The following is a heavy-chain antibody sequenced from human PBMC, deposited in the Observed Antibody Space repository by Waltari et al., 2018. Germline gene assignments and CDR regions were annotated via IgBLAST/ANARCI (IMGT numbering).Heavy chain of an antibody. D-gene: IGHD3-22*01. CDR3: ASKYYDSSGSDNWYFDL. J-gene: IGHJ2*01. CDR2: IIPIFGTA. V-gene: IGHV1-69*05. Sequence: QVQLVQSGAEVKKPGSSVKVSCKASGGTFSSYAISWVRQAPGQGLEWMGGIIPIFGTANYAQKFQGRVTITTDEPTSTAYMELSSLRSEDTAVYYCASKYYDSSGSDNWYFDLWGRGTLVTVSS. CDR1: GGTFSSYA.